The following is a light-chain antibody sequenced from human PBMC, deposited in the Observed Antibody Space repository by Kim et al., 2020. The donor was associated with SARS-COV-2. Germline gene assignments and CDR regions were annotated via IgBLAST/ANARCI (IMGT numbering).Light chain of an antibody. CDR1: QSVSSY. V-gene: IGKV3-11*01. CDR2: DAS. Sequence: PGERAALSCRASQSVSSYLDWYQQKPDQAPRLLIYDASNWATGIPARFSGSGSGTDFTLTISSLEPEDFAVYYCQQRGYWPATFGPGTKVDIK. CDR3: QQRGYWPAT. J-gene: IGKJ3*01.